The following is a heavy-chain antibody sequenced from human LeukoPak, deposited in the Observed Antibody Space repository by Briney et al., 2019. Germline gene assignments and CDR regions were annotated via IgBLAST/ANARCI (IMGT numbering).Heavy chain of an antibody. CDR2: IYYSGST. CDR3: ARDRIDSYGTFDY. J-gene: IGHJ4*02. Sequence: SETLSLTCTVSGGSISSGGYYWSWIRQHPGKGLEWIGYIYYSGSTYYNPSLKSRVTISVDTSKNQFSLKLSSVTAADTAVYYRARDRIDSYGTFDYWGQGTLVTVSS. V-gene: IGHV4-31*03. D-gene: IGHD5-18*01. CDR1: GGSISSGGYY.